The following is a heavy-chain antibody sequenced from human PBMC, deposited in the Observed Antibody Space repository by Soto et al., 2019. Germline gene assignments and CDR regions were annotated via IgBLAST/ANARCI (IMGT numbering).Heavy chain of an antibody. CDR2: ITYSGST. Sequence: SETLSLTCIVSGGSLSSGDYYWSWLRQHTGKGLEWIGYITYSGSTYYNPSLKSRVTISIDTSNNQFSLKLNSVTAADTAVYYCARADWADKYRFDPWGQGTLVTVSS. CDR3: ARADWADKYRFDP. J-gene: IGHJ5*02. CDR1: GGSLSSGDYY. D-gene: IGHD2-2*02. V-gene: IGHV4-31*03.